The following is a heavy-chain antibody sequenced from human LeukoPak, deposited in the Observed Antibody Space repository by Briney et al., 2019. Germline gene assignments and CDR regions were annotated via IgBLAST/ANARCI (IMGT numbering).Heavy chain of an antibody. V-gene: IGHV1-2*02. CDR1: GHTFSNYY. CDR2: INPNSGDT. D-gene: IGHD5-12*01. J-gene: IGHJ4*02. Sequence: ASVKVSCKASGHTFSNYYIHWVRQAPGQGLEWMGWINPNSGDTNSAQKFQGRITMTRDTSISTAYMELSRLRSDDTAVYYCARTNGGYEYNWGQGSLVTVSS. CDR3: ARTNGGYEYN.